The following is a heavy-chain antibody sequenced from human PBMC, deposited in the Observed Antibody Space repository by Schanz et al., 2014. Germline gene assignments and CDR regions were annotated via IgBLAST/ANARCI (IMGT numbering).Heavy chain of an antibody. V-gene: IGHV3-23*04. CDR2: ISGSGGST. Sequence: EVQLVESGGVVVQPGGSLRLSCAASGFTFSNYGMSWVRQAPGQGLEWVSAISGSGGSTYYADSVKGRFTISRDNSKNTLYLQMNSLRADDTAVYYCARDLLVSHYDFWSGNDYWGQGTLVTVSS. J-gene: IGHJ4*02. D-gene: IGHD3-3*01. CDR1: GFTFSNYG. CDR3: ARDLLVSHYDFWSGNDY.